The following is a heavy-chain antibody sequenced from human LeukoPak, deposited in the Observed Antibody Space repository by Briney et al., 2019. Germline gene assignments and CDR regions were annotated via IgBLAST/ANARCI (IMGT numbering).Heavy chain of an antibody. CDR3: ASLVVGSSLVWFDP. V-gene: IGHV4-34*01. Sequence: SETLSLTCAVYGGSFSGYYWSWIRQPPGKGLEWIGEINHSGSTNYNPSLKSRVTISVDTSKNQFSLKLSPVTAADTAVYYCASLVVGSSLVWFDPWGQGTLVTVSS. CDR1: GGSFSGYY. D-gene: IGHD6-13*01. J-gene: IGHJ5*02. CDR2: INHSGST.